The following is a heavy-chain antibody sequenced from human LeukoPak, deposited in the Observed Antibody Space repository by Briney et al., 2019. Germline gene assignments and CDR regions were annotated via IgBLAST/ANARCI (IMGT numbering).Heavy chain of an antibody. CDR3: ASGSGWFSFDS. D-gene: IGHD6-19*01. J-gene: IGHJ4*02. Sequence: GGSLRLSCAASGFSFSDYYMSWIRRAPGKGLEWLSYISSSSGTIYYADSVKGRFTISRDNAQNSLFLQMNSLRAEDTAVYFCASGSGWFSFDSWGQGTLVTVSS. CDR2: ISSSSGTI. CDR1: GFSFSDYY. V-gene: IGHV3-11*04.